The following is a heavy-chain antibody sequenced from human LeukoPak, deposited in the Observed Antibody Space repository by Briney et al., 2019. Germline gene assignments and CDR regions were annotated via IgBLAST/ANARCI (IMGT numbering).Heavy chain of an antibody. CDR1: GFTFSDYY. CDR3: ARESRATGYNLFDD. V-gene: IGHV3-11*06. D-gene: IGHD1-26*01. J-gene: IGHJ4*02. Sequence: PGGSLRLSSAASGFTFSDYYMRWIRQAPGKGLEWVSYISSGSSSTNYADSVKGRFTISRDNAKNSLYLQMNSLRAEDTAVYYCARESRATGYNLFDDWGQGTLVTVSS. CDR2: ISSGSSST.